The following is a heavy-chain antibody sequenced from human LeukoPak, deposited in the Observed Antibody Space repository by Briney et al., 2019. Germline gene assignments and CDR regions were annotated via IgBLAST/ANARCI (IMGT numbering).Heavy chain of an antibody. CDR2: FYHSAST. Sequence: PSETLSLTCTVPGGSISSYYWSWIRQPSGKGLEWIGYFYHSASTNYNPSLRSRVTISVDTSKNHFSLKLSSVTAADTAVYYCARNRDGYNSFDYWGQGTLVTVSS. CDR3: ARNRDGYNSFDY. CDR1: GGSISSYY. D-gene: IGHD5-24*01. V-gene: IGHV4-59*12. J-gene: IGHJ4*02.